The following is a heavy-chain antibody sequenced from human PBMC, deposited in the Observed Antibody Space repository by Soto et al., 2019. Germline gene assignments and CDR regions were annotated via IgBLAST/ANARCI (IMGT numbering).Heavy chain of an antibody. V-gene: IGHV1-3*01. CDR1: GYTFTSYA. J-gene: IGHJ4*02. CDR2: INAGNGNT. D-gene: IGHD2-15*01. Sequence: ASVKVSCRASGYTFTSYAMHWVRQAPGQRLEWMGWINAGNGNTKYSQKFQGRVTITRDTSASTAYMELSSLRSEDTAVYYCARVGLLEGALDYWGQGTLVTVSS. CDR3: ARVGLLEGALDY.